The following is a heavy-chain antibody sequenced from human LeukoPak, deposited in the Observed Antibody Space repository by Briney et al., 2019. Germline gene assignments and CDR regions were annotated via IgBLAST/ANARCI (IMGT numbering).Heavy chain of an antibody. CDR3: AREGYSSGWYPDY. V-gene: IGHV4-30-4*08. J-gene: IGHJ4*02. Sequence: SSETLSLTCTVSGGSISSGDYYWSWIRQPPGKGLEWIGYIYYSGSTYYNPSLKSRVTISVDTSKNQFSLKLSSVTAADTAVYYCAREGYSSGWYPDYWGQGTLVTVPS. CDR2: IYYSGST. D-gene: IGHD6-19*01. CDR1: GGSISSGDYY.